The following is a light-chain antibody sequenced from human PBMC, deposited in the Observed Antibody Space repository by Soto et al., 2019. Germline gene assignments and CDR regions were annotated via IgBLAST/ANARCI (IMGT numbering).Light chain of an antibody. J-gene: IGKJ2*01. CDR3: QQSYSTLGT. CDR1: HSINNY. CDR2: AAS. Sequence: QMTQSPSSLSASVGDRVIITCRSDHSINNYLNWYQQRPGKVPKLLIYAASTLQSGVPSRFSGSGYGRVFTLTINSLQPEDFATYYCQQSYSTLGTFGRGTRVEI. V-gene: IGKV1-39*01.